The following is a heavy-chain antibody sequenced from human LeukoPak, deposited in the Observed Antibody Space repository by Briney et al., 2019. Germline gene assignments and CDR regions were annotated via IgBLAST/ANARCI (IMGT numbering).Heavy chain of an antibody. Sequence: GGSLRLSCAASGFTFSNHWMHWVRQAPGKGLMWVSRINRDGSRTDYADSVKGRFTISRDDAKNTLYLQVNSLRAEDTAVYFCARGGSDAAMAHDYWGQGTLVTASS. CDR3: ARGGSDAAMAHDY. V-gene: IGHV3-74*01. CDR2: INRDGSRT. D-gene: IGHD5-18*01. CDR1: GFTFSNHW. J-gene: IGHJ4*02.